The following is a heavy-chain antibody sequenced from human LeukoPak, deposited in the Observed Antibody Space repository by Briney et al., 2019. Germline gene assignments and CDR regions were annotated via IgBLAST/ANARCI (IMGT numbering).Heavy chain of an antibody. CDR1: GFTLSSYA. D-gene: IGHD3-22*01. CDR3: ARGPIWYDSSGYYPPTGY. J-gene: IGHJ4*02. Sequence: PGRSLRLSCAASGFTLSSYAMHWVRQAPGKGLEWVAVISYDGSNKYYADSVKGRFTISRDNSKNTLYLQMNSLRAEDTAVYCCARGPIWYDSSGYYPPTGYWGQGTLVTVSS. V-gene: IGHV3-30-3*01. CDR2: ISYDGSNK.